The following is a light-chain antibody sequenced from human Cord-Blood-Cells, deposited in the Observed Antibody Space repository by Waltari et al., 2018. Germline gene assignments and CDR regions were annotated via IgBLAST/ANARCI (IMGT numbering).Light chain of an antibody. CDR3: QQYNNWPYT. V-gene: IGKV3-15*01. CDR1: QRVSSN. CDR2: GAS. J-gene: IGKJ2*01. Sequence: EIVMTQSPATLSVSPGERATLSCSASQRVSSNLAWYQQKPGQAPRLLIYGASTRATGIPARFSGSGSGTEFTLTISSLQSEDFAVYYCQQYNNWPYTFGQGTKLEIK.